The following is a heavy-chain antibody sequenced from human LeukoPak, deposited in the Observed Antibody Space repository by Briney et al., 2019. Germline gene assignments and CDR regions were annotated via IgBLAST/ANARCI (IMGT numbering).Heavy chain of an antibody. V-gene: IGHV4-59*08. D-gene: IGHD2-2*01. CDR1: GGSISSYY. Sequence: SETLSLTCTVSGGSISSYYWSWIRQPPGKGLEWIGYIYYSGSTNYNPSLKSRVTISVDTSKNQFSLKLSSVTAADTAVYYCAGSSIYCSSTSCPPGKYYYYYGMDVWGQGTTVTVSS. CDR2: IYYSGST. CDR3: AGSSIYCSSTSCPPGKYYYYYGMDV. J-gene: IGHJ6*02.